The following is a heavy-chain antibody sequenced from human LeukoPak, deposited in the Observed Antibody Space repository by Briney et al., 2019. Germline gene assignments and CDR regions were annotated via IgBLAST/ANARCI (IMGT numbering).Heavy chain of an antibody. CDR2: INPNSGDT. D-gene: IGHD6-13*01. J-gene: IGHJ5*02. CDR3: ARDRQGLTAGANNWFDP. V-gene: IGHV1-2*02. CDR1: GYTFTGYY. Sequence: GASVKVSCKASGYTFTGYYMHWVRQAPGQGLEWMGWINPNSGDTNYAQKFQGRVTMTRDTSITTAYMELRTLRSDDTAVYYCARDRQGLTAGANNWFDPWGQGTLVSVSS.